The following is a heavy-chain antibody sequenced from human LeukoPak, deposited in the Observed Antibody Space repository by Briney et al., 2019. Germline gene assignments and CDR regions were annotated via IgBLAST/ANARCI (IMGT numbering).Heavy chain of an antibody. J-gene: IGHJ6*03. V-gene: IGHV1-8*01. CDR1: GYTFTSYD. D-gene: IGHD3-3*01. CDR2: MNPNSGNT. CDR3: ARAVGVIGDFWSGYYTTLIHYYYYMDV. Sequence: ASVKVSCKASGYTFTSYDINWVRQATGQGLEWMGWMNPNSGNTGYAQKFQGRVAMTRNTSISTAYMELSSLRSEDTAVYYWARAVGVIGDFWSGYYTTLIHYYYYMDVWGKGTTVTVSS.